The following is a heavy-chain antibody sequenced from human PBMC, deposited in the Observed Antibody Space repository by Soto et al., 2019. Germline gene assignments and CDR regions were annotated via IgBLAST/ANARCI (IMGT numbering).Heavy chain of an antibody. V-gene: IGHV3-33*01. J-gene: IGHJ4*02. D-gene: IGHD6-19*01. CDR2: IWYDGSNK. Sequence: QVQLVESGGGVVQPGRSLRLSCAASGFTFSSYGRHWVRQAPGKGLEWVAVIWYDGSNKYYADSVKGRFTISRDNSKNTLYLQMNSLRAEDTAVYYCASSIAVAGRFDYWGQGTLVTVSS. CDR1: GFTFSSYG. CDR3: ASSIAVAGRFDY.